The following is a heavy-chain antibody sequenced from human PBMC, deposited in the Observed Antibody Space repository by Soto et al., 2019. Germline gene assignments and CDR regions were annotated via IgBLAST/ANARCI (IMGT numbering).Heavy chain of an antibody. CDR3: ARVFFTFKIRHTGVAPGLGIPAEPSSDL. J-gene: IGHJ2*01. CDR2: INHSGST. Sequence: KGLEWIGEINHSGSTNYNPSLKSRVTISVDTSKNRFSLKLSSVTAADTAVYYCARVFFTFKIRHTGVAPGLGIPAEPSSDL. V-gene: IGHV4-34*01. D-gene: IGHD2-15*01.